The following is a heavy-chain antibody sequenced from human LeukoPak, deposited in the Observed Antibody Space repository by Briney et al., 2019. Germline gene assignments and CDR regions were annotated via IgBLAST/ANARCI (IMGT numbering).Heavy chain of an antibody. CDR2: IIPIFGTT. D-gene: IGHD3-22*01. V-gene: IGHV1-69*13. J-gene: IGHJ4*02. CDR3: ARGSSGYYPVDY. CDR1: GGTFSSHA. Sequence: GASVKVSCKASGGTFSSHAISWVRQAPGQGLEWMGGIIPIFGTTNYAQKFQGRVTITADESTSTAYMELSSLRSEDTAVYYCARGSSGYYPVDYWGQGTLVTVSS.